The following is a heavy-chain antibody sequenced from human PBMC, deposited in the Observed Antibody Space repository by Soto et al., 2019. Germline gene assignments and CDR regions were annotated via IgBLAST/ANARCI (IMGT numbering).Heavy chain of an antibody. CDR3: AKGRGNRGLVEDDAFDI. V-gene: IGHV3-9*01. Sequence: GGSLRLSCAASGFTFDDYAMHWVRQAPGKGLEWVSGISWNSGSIGYADSVKGRFTISRDNAKNSLYLQMNSLRAEDTALYYCAKGRGNRGLVEDDAFDIWGQGTMVTVSS. D-gene: IGHD3-3*01. CDR2: ISWNSGSI. J-gene: IGHJ3*02. CDR1: GFTFDDYA.